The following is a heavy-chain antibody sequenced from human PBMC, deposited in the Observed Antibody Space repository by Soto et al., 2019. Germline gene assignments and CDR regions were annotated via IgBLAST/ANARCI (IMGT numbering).Heavy chain of an antibody. V-gene: IGHV1-2*02. J-gene: IGHJ4*02. CDR3: ARSGSSGWYIDY. CDR1: GYTFSAYY. D-gene: IGHD6-19*01. CDR2: MNPKSGGT. Sequence: ASVKVSCKASGYTFSAYYTHWVRQAPGQGLEWMGWMNPKSGGTYFAQKFQGRVTLTRDTSISTAYMELSSLRSEDTAVYYCARSGSSGWYIDYWGQGTLVTVS.